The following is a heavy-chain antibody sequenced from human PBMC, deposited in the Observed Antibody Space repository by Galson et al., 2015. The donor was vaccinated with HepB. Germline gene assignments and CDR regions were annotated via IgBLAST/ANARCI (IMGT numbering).Heavy chain of an antibody. V-gene: IGHV1-58*01. J-gene: IGHJ6*02. CDR2: ILVGSGNT. CDR1: GFTFSSST. CDR3: AADTVTTSLFYDYYGMDV. Sequence: SVKVSCKASGFTFSSSTVQWVRQARGQRLEWIGWILVGSGNTNYAQKFRERVTITWDTSTSTAYMYLSSLRSEDTAVYYCAADTVTTSLFYDYYGMDVWGQGTTVTVSS. D-gene: IGHD4-17*01.